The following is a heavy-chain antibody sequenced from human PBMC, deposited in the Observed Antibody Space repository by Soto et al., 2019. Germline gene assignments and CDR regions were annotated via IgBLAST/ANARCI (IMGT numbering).Heavy chain of an antibody. CDR2: IIPMLGVR. CDR1: GGTFNTYS. J-gene: IGHJ3*02. V-gene: IGHV1-69*02. D-gene: IGHD2-21*01. CDR3: TIGSWSGEVFDI. Sequence: QVQLVQSGAEVKKPGSSAKVSCKDSGGTFNTYSMFWVRQAPGQGLEWMGRIIPMLGVRNYAQRFQDRVTITADKSTATVHMELSSLRSEDTALYYCTIGSWSGEVFDIWGQGTIVTVSS.